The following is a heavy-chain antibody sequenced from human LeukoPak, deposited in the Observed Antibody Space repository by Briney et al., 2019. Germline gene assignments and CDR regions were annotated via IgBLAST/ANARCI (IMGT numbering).Heavy chain of an antibody. CDR2: IYTSGST. CDR1: GGSISSGSYY. J-gene: IGHJ4*02. D-gene: IGHD5-24*01. V-gene: IGHV4-61*02. CDR3: ARDRDYFDY. Sequence: PSETLSLTCTVSGGSISSGSYYWSWIRQPAGKGLEWIGRIYTSGSTIYNPSLKSRVSMSVDTSKNQFSLKLSSVTATDTAVYFCARDRDYFDYWGQGTLVTVSS.